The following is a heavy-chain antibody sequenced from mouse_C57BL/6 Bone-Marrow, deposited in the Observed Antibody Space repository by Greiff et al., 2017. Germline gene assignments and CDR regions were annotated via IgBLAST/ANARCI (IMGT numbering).Heavy chain of an antibody. V-gene: IGHV2-2*01. J-gene: IGHJ4*01. Sequence: QVQLQQSGPGLVQPSQSLSITCTVSGFSLTSYGVHWVRQSPGKGLEWLGVIWSGGSTDYNAAFISRLSISKDNSKSQVFFKMNSLQADDTAIYYCARNYYSNYGDAMDYWGQGTSVTVSS. D-gene: IGHD2-5*01. CDR1: GFSLTSYG. CDR3: ARNYYSNYGDAMDY. CDR2: IWSGGST.